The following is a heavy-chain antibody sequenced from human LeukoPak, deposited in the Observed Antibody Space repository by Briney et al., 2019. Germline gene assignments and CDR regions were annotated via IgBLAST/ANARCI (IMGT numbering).Heavy chain of an antibody. D-gene: IGHD3-10*01. CDR2: ISWNSGSI. CDR3: AKDIGYGSGSDYYFDY. CDR1: GFTFDDYA. J-gene: IGHJ4*02. Sequence: PGGSLRLSCAASGFTFDDYAMHWVRQAPGKGLEWVSGISWNSGSIGYADSVKGRFTISRDNAKNSLYLQMNSLRAEDTALYYCAKDIGYGSGSDYYFDYWGQGTLVTVSS. V-gene: IGHV3-9*01.